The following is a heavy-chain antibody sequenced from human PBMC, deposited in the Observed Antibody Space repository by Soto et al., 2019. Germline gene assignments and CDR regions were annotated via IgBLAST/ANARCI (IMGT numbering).Heavy chain of an antibody. CDR3: ANRSTWAHYRYMDV. D-gene: IGHD4-4*01. CDR1: GFTFSSYA. CDR2: ISGSGDST. J-gene: IGHJ6*03. V-gene: IGHV3-23*01. Sequence: GGSLRLSCAASGFTFSSYAMSWVRQAPGKGLEWVSVISGSGDSTNYADSVKDRFTISRDNSKNSLYLQMNSLRVEDTAVYYCANRSTWAHYRYMDVRYTATSRTLSS.